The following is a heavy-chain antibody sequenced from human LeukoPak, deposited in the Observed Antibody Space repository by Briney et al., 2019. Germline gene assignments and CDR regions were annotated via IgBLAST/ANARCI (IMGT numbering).Heavy chain of an antibody. CDR3: ATDYYGSGSYYSGIDY. CDR2: FDPEDGET. V-gene: IGHV1-24*01. CDR1: GYTLTELS. J-gene: IGHJ4*02. D-gene: IGHD3-10*01. Sequence: ASVKVSCKVSGYTLTELSMHWVRQAPGKGLEWMGGFDPEDGETIYAQKFQGRVTMTEDTSTDTAYMELSGLRSEDTAVYYCATDYYGSGSYYSGIDYWGQGTLVTVSS.